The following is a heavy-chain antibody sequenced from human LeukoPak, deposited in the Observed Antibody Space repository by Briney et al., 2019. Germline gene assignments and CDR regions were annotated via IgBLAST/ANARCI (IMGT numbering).Heavy chain of an antibody. Sequence: SETLSLTCAVSGGSISSSSYYWGWIRQPPGKGLEWIGSIYYSGSTYYNPSLKSRVTISVDTSKNQFSLKLSSVTAADTAVYYCARFYFDFDYWGQGTLVTVSS. D-gene: IGHD3-9*01. CDR2: IYYSGST. J-gene: IGHJ4*02. CDR1: GGSISSSSYY. CDR3: ARFYFDFDY. V-gene: IGHV4-39*01.